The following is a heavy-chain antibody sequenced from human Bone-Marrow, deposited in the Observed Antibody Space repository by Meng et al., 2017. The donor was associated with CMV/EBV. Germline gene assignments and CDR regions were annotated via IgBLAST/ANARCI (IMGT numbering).Heavy chain of an antibody. J-gene: IGHJ4*02. CDR2: IRYDGSNK. V-gene: IGHV3-30*02. CDR3: AKESYCSSTSCEEAPTFDY. D-gene: IGHD2-2*01. CDR1: GFTFRSYG. Sequence: GESLKLSCAASGFTFRSYGMHWVRQAPGKGLEWGTFIRYDGSNKYYADSVKGRFTISRDNSKNTLYLQMNSLRAEDTAVYYCAKESYCSSTSCEEAPTFDYWGQGTLVTVSS.